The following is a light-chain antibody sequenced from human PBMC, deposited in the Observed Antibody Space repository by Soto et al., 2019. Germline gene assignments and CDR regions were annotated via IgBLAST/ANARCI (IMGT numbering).Light chain of an antibody. J-gene: IGKJ4*01. CDR3: KQYKNWPPLT. Sequence: IIVKKSAAAVSVSPGEGAILSRSVSQSVSSNLAWYQQKPGQAPRLLIYGASTRATGIPARFSGSGSGTEFTLTISSLQSEDVGVYYCKQYKNWPPLTFGGGTKVDNK. CDR2: GAS. V-gene: IGKV3-15*01. CDR1: QSVSSN.